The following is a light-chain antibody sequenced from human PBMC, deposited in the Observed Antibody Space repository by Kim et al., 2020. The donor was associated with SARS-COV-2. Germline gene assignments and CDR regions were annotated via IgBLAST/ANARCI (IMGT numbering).Light chain of an antibody. J-gene: IGKJ1*01. Sequence: GEQPTPSCSASQSVSSSYLAWYPQKPGQAPRLLIYGASSRATGIPDRFSGSGSGTDFTLTISRLEPEDFAVYYCQQYGSSRWTFGQGTKVEIK. CDR2: GAS. CDR3: QQYGSSRWT. CDR1: QSVSSSY. V-gene: IGKV3-20*01.